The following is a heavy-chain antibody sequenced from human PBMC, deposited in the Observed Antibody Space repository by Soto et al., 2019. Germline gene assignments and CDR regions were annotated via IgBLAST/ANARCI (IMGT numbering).Heavy chain of an antibody. D-gene: IGHD2-15*01. CDR1: GFTFSSYA. CDR3: AKNRSPCSGGSCYSPLDV. J-gene: IGHJ6*04. Sequence: EVQLLESGGGLIQPGGSLRLSCAASGFTFSSYAMSWVRQAPGKGLEWVSGVRSSGGSTYYADSVKGRFTISRDNSKNTLYVQMNSLRAEDPAVYYCAKNRSPCSGGSCYSPLDVWGKGTTVTVSA. CDR2: VRSSGGST. V-gene: IGHV3-23*01.